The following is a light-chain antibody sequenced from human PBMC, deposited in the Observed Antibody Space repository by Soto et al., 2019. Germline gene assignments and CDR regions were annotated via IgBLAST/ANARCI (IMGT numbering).Light chain of an antibody. Sequence: EIVLTQSPGTLSLSPGERATLSCRASQSLSSSNYLAWYQQKPGQAPRLLIYGVSTRATGIPARFSGSGSGTEFTLTINSLQSEDFAVYYCQQYNNWPRKFGQRTKVDIK. CDR3: QQYNNWPRK. J-gene: IGKJ1*01. V-gene: IGKV3-15*01. CDR2: GVS. CDR1: QSLSSSNY.